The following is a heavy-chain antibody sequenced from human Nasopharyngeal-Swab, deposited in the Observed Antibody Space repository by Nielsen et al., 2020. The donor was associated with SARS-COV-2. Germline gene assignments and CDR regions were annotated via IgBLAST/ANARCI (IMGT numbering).Heavy chain of an antibody. Sequence: GGSLRLSCAASGFTFSSYAMHWVRQAPGKGLEWVAVISYDGSNKYYADSVKGRFTISRDNSKNTLYLQMNSLRAEDTAVYYCAGGNNWNGNWGEDAFDIGGKGKMVTVSS. D-gene: IGHD1-20*01. V-gene: IGHV3-30*04. CDR1: GFTFSSYA. CDR3: AGGNNWNGNWGEDAFDI. J-gene: IGHJ3*02. CDR2: ISYDGSNK.